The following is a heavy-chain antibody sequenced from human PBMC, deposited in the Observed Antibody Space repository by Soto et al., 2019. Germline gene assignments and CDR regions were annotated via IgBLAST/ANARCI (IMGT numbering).Heavy chain of an antibody. Sequence: SETLSLTCTVSGGSISSSSYYWGWIRQPPGKGLEWIGSIYYSGSTYYNPSLKSRVTISVDTSKNQFSLKLSSVTAADTAVYYCARHAGNPPFGYCTNGVCTNWFDPWGQGTLVTVSS. V-gene: IGHV4-39*01. CDR2: IYYSGST. D-gene: IGHD2-8*01. CDR1: GGSISSSSYY. J-gene: IGHJ5*02. CDR3: ARHAGNPPFGYCTNGVCTNWFDP.